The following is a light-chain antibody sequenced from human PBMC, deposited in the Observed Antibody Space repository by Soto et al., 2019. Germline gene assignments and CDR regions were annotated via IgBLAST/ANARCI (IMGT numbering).Light chain of an antibody. CDR1: QGISSW. CDR2: AVS. V-gene: IGKV1-12*01. CDR3: QQPNSVPYT. Sequence: DIQLTQSPSTVSLSPGDRATISCRASQGISSWLAWYQQKPGKAPKLLIYAVSYLHTGVPSRFSGSGSGTDFTLTISSLQPEDFATHYCQQPNSVPYTFGQGTRLEIK. J-gene: IGKJ2*01.